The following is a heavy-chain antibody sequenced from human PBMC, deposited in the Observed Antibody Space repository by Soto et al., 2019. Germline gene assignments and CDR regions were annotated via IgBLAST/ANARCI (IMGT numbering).Heavy chain of an antibody. D-gene: IGHD1-26*01. V-gene: IGHV1-69*12. CDR3: ARKWDAYYGMDV. Sequence: QVQLVQSGAEVKKPGSSVKVSCKASGGTFSSYAISWVRQAPGQGLEWMGGIIPIFGTANYAQKFQGRVTVTADESPSTAYMELSSLRAEDTAVYYCARKWDAYYGMDVWGQGTTVTVSS. J-gene: IGHJ6*02. CDR1: GGTFSSYA. CDR2: IIPIFGTA.